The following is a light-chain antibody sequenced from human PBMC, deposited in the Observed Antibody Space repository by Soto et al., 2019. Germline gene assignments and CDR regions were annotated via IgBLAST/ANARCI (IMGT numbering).Light chain of an antibody. J-gene: IGLJ1*01. Sequence: QSLLTNPPSVSAAPGQKVTISCSGSSSNIGGNSVSWYQQLPGTAPKLLIYDDNKRPSGTPDRFSGSKSGTSATLGITGFQTGDEADYYCGSWDSSLSAYVFGTGTNVTVL. CDR3: GSWDSSLSAYV. CDR1: SSNIGGNS. CDR2: DDN. V-gene: IGLV1-51*01.